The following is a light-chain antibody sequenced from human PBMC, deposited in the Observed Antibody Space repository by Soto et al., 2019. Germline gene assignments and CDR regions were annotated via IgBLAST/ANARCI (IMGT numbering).Light chain of an antibody. CDR3: QQSYSTPPWT. V-gene: IGKV1-39*01. Sequence: DIQMTQSPFSLSASVGDRVTITCRESQSISSYLNWYQQRPGRAPKLLIYAASSLQSGVPSRFSGSGSGTDFTLTISSLQPEDFATYYCQQSYSTPPWTFGQGTKVDI. CDR2: AAS. CDR1: QSISSY. J-gene: IGKJ1*01.